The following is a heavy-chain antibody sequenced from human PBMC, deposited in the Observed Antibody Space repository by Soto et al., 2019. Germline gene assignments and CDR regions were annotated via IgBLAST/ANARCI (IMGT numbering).Heavy chain of an antibody. CDR1: GFTFSSYR. J-gene: IGHJ4*02. V-gene: IGHV3-21*01. CDR2: ISSSSSYI. D-gene: IGHD6-6*01. CDR3: ARESIAAFFDY. Sequence: GGSLRLSCAASGFTFSSYRMNWVRQAPGKGLEWVSSISSSSSYIYYADSVKGRFTISRDNAKNSLYLQMNSLRAEDTAVYYCARESIAAFFDYWGQGTLVTVSS.